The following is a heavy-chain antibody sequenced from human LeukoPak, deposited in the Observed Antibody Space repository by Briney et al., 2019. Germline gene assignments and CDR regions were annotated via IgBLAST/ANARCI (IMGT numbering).Heavy chain of an antibody. D-gene: IGHD5-12*01. CDR1: GGSLSSSSYY. CDR2: VYYSGST. J-gene: IGHJ4*02. Sequence: PSETLPLTCTVSGGSLSSSSYYWAWIRQPPGKGLEWIGGVYYSGSTYYNPSLKSRLTISVDTSKKQFSLKLSSVTAADTAVYYCARLHFPITTIYYFDYWGQGTLVTVSS. CDR3: ARLHFPITTIYYFDY. V-gene: IGHV4-39*01.